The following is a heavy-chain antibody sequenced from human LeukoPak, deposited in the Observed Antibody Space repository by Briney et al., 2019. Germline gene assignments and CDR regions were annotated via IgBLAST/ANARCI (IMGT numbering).Heavy chain of an antibody. CDR1: GFTFSSYS. CDR2: ISSSTSTI. Sequence: PGRSLRLSCAASGFTFSSYSMSWVRQAPGKGLEWVSYISSSTSTIYYADSVKGRFTTSRDNAKNSLYLQMDSLRAEDTAVYYCARGNFDWLLRPYDYWGQGTLVTVSS. J-gene: IGHJ4*02. V-gene: IGHV3-48*04. D-gene: IGHD3-9*01. CDR3: ARGNFDWLLRPYDY.